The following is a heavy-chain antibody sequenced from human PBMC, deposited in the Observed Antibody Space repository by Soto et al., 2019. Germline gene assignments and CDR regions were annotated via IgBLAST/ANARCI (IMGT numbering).Heavy chain of an antibody. Sequence: PSETLSLTCTVSGGSISSYYWSWIRQPPGKGLEWIGYIYYSGSTNYNPSLKSRVTISVDTSKNQFSLKLSSVTAADTAVYYCERVWASFNGGSNKGPNYYYYYYRDVGGKGTTVTVS. D-gene: IGHD2-8*01. CDR1: GGSISSYY. J-gene: IGHJ6*03. V-gene: IGHV4-59*01. CDR2: IYYSGST. CDR3: ERVWASFNGGSNKGPNYYYYYYRDV.